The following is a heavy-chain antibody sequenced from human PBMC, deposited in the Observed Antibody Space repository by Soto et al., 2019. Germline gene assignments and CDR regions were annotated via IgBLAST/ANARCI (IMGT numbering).Heavy chain of an antibody. V-gene: IGHV3-7*01. J-gene: IGHJ3*02. CDR2: IKQDGSEK. Sequence: PRWSLRLSCSASVFTFSSHWMSWFRQAPGKGLEWVANIKQDGSEKYYVDSVKGRFTISRDNAKNSLYLQMNSLRAEDTAVYYCARELPTVTTDAFDIWGQGTMVTVSS. CDR3: ARELPTVTTDAFDI. D-gene: IGHD4-17*01. CDR1: VFTFSSHW.